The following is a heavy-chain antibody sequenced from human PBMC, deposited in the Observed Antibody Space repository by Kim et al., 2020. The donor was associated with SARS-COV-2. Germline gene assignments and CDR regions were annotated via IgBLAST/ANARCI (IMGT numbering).Heavy chain of an antibody. CDR2: IHFSGST. J-gene: IGHJ5*02. D-gene: IGHD3-10*01. CDR1: GDSISSYY. V-gene: IGHV4-59*01. Sequence: SETLSLTCTVSGDSISSYYWSWIRQPPGKGLEWIGYIHFSGSTNYNPSLKSRVTISLDTSKNQFSLKLKSLSAADTAVYYCARDGDRGTLYGAGSSWFDRWGQGILVTVSS. CDR3: ARDGDRGTLYGAGSSWFDR.